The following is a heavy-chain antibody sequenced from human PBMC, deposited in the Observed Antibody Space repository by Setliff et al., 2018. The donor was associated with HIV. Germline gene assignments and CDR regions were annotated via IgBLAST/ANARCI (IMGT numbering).Heavy chain of an antibody. CDR2: TFDNGNT. D-gene: IGHD3-3*01. J-gene: IGHJ5*02. V-gene: IGHV4-59*12. Sequence: SETLSLTCSISGGSISFYYWNWLRQTPGKGLEWIAYTFDNGNTHYNPSLESRVTLSVDTSKNQFSLKLSSVTAADTAVYYCARGVYYNFWSGYYGNWFDPWGQGTLVTVSS. CDR3: ARGVYYNFWSGYYGNWFDP. CDR1: GGSISFYY.